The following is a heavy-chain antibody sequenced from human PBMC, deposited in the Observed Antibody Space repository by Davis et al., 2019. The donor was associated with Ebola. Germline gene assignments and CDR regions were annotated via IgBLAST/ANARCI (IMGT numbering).Heavy chain of an antibody. CDR3: VRRIMITFGGVIVQDDAFDI. J-gene: IGHJ3*02. D-gene: IGHD3-16*02. Sequence: GESLKISCAASGLTFSSYAMHWVRQAPGKGLEWVAVISYDGSNKYYADSVKGRFTISRDNSKNTLYLQMNSLRAEDTAVYYCVRRIMITFGGVIVQDDAFDIWGQGTLVTVSS. CDR1: GLTFSSYA. CDR2: ISYDGSNK. V-gene: IGHV3-30-3*01.